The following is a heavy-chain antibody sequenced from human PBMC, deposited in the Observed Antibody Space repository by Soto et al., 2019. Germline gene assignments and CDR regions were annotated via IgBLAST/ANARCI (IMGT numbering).Heavy chain of an antibody. CDR1: GDSVDSVTYY. V-gene: IGHV4-39*01. Sequence: QLQLQESGPGLVKPSETLSLTCTVSGDSVDSVTYYWAWIRQPPGKGLEWIGSVYYSGTTYYNSSLKSRVTISVDTSKNQFSLKFMSVTAADTAVYYCARQYYALGSFRHFDYWGQGTLVTVSS. CDR2: VYYSGTT. J-gene: IGHJ4*02. D-gene: IGHD3-16*02. CDR3: ARQYYALGSFRHFDY.